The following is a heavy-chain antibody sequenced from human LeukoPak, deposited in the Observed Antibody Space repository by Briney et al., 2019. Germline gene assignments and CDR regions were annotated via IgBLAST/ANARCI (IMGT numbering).Heavy chain of an antibody. Sequence: SVKVSCKASGGTFSRYAISWVRQAPGQGLEWMGGIIPIFGTANYAQKFQGRVTITADESTSTAYMELSSLRSEDTAVYYCARGGDYGDLNWFDPWGQGTLVTVSS. CDR1: GGTFSRYA. D-gene: IGHD4-17*01. CDR3: ARGGDYGDLNWFDP. V-gene: IGHV1-69*13. J-gene: IGHJ5*02. CDR2: IIPIFGTA.